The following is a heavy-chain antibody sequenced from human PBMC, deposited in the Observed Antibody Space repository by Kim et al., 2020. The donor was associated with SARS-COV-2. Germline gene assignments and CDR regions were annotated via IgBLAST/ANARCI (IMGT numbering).Heavy chain of an antibody. J-gene: IGHJ4*02. V-gene: IGHV4-34*01. Sequence: PSLKRRVTISVDTSKNQFSLKLSSVTAADTAVYYCARGRGFGEKYYFDYWGQGTLVTVSS. CDR3: ARGRGFGEKYYFDY. D-gene: IGHD3-10*01.